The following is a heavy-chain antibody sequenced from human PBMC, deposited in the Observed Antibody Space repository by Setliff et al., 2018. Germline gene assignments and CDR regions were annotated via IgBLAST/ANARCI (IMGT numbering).Heavy chain of an antibody. V-gene: IGHV1-8*03. Sequence: ASVKVSCKASGYTFTSYAMHWVRQATGQGLEWMGGMNPNNGNTGYAQKFQGRVTITTDESTSTAYMELSSLRSEDTAVYYCASFNGYWGQGTLVTVSS. CDR3: ASFNGY. CDR2: MNPNNGNT. CDR1: GYTFTSYA. D-gene: IGHD2-8*01. J-gene: IGHJ4*02.